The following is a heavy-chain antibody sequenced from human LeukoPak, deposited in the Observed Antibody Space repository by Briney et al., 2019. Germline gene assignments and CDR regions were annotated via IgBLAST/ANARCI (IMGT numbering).Heavy chain of an antibody. V-gene: IGHV1-69*13. CDR2: IIPIFGTA. CDR1: GGTFSSYA. J-gene: IGHJ6*02. Sequence: SVKVSCKASGGTFSSYAISWVRQAPGQGLEWMGGIIPIFGTANYAQKFQGRVTITADESTSTAYMELSSLRSEDTAVYYCASRSAAPIVVVPAANFYYYGMDVWGQGTTVTVSS. D-gene: IGHD2-2*01. CDR3: ASRSAAPIVVVPAANFYYYGMDV.